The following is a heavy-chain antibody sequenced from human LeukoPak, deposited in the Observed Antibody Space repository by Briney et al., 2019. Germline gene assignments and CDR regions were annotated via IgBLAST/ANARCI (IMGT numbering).Heavy chain of an antibody. CDR3: ARGAAAGTHFDY. J-gene: IGHJ4*02. Sequence: GGSLRLSCAASGFIFSNYAMNWVRRAPGKGLEWVAFIRHDGSIKYYADSVRGRFTISRDNSKNTLYLQMSSLRPEDTAVYYCARGAAAGTHFDYWGQGTLVTVSS. CDR1: GFIFSNYA. CDR2: IRHDGSIK. D-gene: IGHD6-13*01. V-gene: IGHV3-30*02.